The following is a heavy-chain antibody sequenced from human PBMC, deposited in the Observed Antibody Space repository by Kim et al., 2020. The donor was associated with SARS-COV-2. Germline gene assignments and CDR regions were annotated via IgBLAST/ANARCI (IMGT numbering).Heavy chain of an antibody. V-gene: IGHV1-46*01. Sequence: ASVKVSCKASGYTITSYYMHWVRQAPGQGLEWMGIIKPSGGDTKYAQKFQSRVTMTRDTSTSTVYMELSSLRSDDTAVYFCARGGGHGMDVWGQGTTVTV. CDR3: ARGGGHGMDV. CDR1: GYTITSYY. J-gene: IGHJ6*02. CDR2: IKPSGGDT. D-gene: IGHD3-16*01.